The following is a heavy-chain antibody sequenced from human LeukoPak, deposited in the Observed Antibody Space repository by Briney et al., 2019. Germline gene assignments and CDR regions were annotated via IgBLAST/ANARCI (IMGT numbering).Heavy chain of an antibody. CDR1: GFTFSSYG. Sequence: SGGSLRLSCAASGFTFSSYGMNWVRQAPGKGLEWVSYISSSGSTIYYADSVKGRFTISRDNAKNSLYLQMNSLRAEDTAVYYCASLSGSRRYGMDVWGQGTTVTVSS. CDR3: ASLSGSRRYGMDV. CDR2: ISSSGSTI. D-gene: IGHD3-22*01. J-gene: IGHJ6*02. V-gene: IGHV3-48*03.